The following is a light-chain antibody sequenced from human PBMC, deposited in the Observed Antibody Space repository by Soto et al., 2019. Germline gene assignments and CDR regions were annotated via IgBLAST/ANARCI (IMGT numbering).Light chain of an antibody. J-gene: IGKJ1*01. CDR1: QSVNSDY. V-gene: IGKV3-20*01. CDR3: QQYGTSPWT. Sequence: EIVLTQSPGTLSVFPGERATLSCRATQSVNSDYLAWYQQKPGQAPMLLIYIASRRATGIPDRFSGSGSGTDFTLTISRLEPEDFAAYYCQQYGTSPWTFGQGTKVEIK. CDR2: IAS.